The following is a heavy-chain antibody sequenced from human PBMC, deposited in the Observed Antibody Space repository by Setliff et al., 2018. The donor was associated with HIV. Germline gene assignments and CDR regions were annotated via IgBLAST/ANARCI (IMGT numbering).Heavy chain of an antibody. J-gene: IGHJ4*02. Sequence: PSETLSLTCTVSGGSITRTPYYWGWIRQPPGKGLEWIGSIYHTGITYDNPSLKSRVTISVDTSKNQISLRLSSVTAADTAVHYCARLSGGMVPNYWGQGTLVTVSS. CDR1: GGSITRTPYY. D-gene: IGHD3-10*01. CDR3: ARLSGGMVPNY. V-gene: IGHV4-39*01. CDR2: IYHTGIT.